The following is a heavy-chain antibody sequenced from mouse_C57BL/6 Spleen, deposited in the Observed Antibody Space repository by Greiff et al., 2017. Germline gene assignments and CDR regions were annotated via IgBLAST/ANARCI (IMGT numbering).Heavy chain of an antibody. D-gene: IGHD2-3*01. J-gene: IGHJ3*01. CDR3: ARSDDGSAWFAY. CDR2: IYPGDGDT. V-gene: IGHV1-80*01. Sequence: QVQLQQSGAELVKPGASVKISCKASGYAFSSYWMNWVKQRPGKGLEWIGQIYPGDGDTNYNGKFKGKATLTADKSSSTAYMQLSSLTSEDSAVXFCARSDDGSAWFAYWGQGTLVTVSA. CDR1: GYAFSSYW.